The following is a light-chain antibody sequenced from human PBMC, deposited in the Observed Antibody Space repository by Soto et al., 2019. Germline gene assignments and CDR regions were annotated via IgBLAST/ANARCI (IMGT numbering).Light chain of an antibody. J-gene: IGKJ4*01. CDR3: QQVKSYPRT. V-gene: IGKV1-5*01. CDR1: QSISSG. CDR2: AES. Sequence: DIQMTQSPSTLSASVGYRVTITCRASQSISSGLAWYQQKPGKPPKLLIYAESTLQSGVPSRFSGSGSGTRGTLTISSLQPEDFATYYCQQVKSYPRTFGGGTKVDIK.